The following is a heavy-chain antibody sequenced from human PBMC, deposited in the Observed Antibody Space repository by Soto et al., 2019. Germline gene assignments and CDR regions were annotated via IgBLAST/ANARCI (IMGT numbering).Heavy chain of an antibody. CDR2: TSFDGSKT. D-gene: IGHD2-21*01. Sequence: QVQLVESGGGLDQRGRSLRLSCAASGFTFSTYGMHWVRQAPGKGLEWVAVTSFDGSKTFYADSVKGRFTISRDNSKNTLFLQMNSLRPEDTALYYCAKDLLESSPIPYYFDYWGQGTLATVSS. CDR1: GFTFSTYG. CDR3: AKDLLESSPIPYYFDY. V-gene: IGHV3-30*18. J-gene: IGHJ4*02.